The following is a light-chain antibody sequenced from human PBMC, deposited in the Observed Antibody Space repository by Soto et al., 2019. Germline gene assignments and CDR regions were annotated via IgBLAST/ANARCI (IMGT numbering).Light chain of an antibody. V-gene: IGLV2-14*01. CDR3: SSYTSDNRSYV. J-gene: IGLJ1*01. CDR2: EVS. Sequence: QSVLTQPASVSGSPGQSITISCTGSSSDVGAYTSVSWYQQHPGKAPKVMIYEVSSRPSGVSNRFSGSKSGNTASLTISGLQAEDEGHYYCSSYTSDNRSYVFGTGTKVTVL. CDR1: SSDVGAYTS.